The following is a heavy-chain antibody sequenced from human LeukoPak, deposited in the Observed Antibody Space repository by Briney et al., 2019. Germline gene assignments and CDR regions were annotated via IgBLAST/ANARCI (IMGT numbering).Heavy chain of an antibody. Sequence: GESLKISCKGSGYSFTSYWIGWVRQMPGKGLEWMGIIYPGDSDTRYSPSFQGQVTISADKSISTAYLQWSSPKASDTAMYYCAISLRDCSGGSCYLGAFDIWGQGTMVTVSS. D-gene: IGHD2-15*01. CDR2: IYPGDSDT. CDR3: AISLRDCSGGSCYLGAFDI. V-gene: IGHV5-51*01. CDR1: GYSFTSYW. J-gene: IGHJ3*02.